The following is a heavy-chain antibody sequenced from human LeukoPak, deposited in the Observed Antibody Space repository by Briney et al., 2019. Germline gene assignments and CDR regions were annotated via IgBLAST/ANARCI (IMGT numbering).Heavy chain of an antibody. Sequence: SETLSLTCAVYGVSFSGYYWSWIRQPPGKGLEWIGEINHSGSTNYNPSLKSRVTISVDTSKNQFSLKLSSVTAADTAVYYCARGRPSNDFWSGYYGAGTYFDYWGQGTLVTVSS. CDR1: GVSFSGYY. CDR3: ARGRPSNDFWSGYYGAGTYFDY. J-gene: IGHJ4*02. CDR2: INHSGST. V-gene: IGHV4-34*01. D-gene: IGHD3-3*01.